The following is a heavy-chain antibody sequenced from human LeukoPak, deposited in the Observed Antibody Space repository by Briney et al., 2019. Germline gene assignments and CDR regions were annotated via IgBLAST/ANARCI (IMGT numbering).Heavy chain of an antibody. CDR3: ARRGSCYNNYFDY. V-gene: IGHV4-39*01. J-gene: IGHJ4*02. Sequence: SETLSLTCTVSGGSISTTDYYWDWIRQPPGKGLEWIGGIHYSGSTYYSPSLKSRLTISIYVSKNQFSLKLSSVTAADTAVYYCARRGSCYNNYFDYWGQGTLVTVSS. CDR2: IHYSGST. CDR1: GGSISTTDYY. D-gene: IGHD5-24*01.